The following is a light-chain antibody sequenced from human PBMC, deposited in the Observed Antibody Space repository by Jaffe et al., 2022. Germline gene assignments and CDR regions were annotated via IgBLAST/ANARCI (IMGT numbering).Light chain of an antibody. CDR3: QQRTNWPPTWT. CDR1: QSINNY. Sequence: ENVLTQSPATLSLSPGERAILSCRASQSINNYLAWYQQKPGQAPRLLIYDVSNRATGIPARFSGSGSGTDFTLTISSLEPEDFAVYYCQQRTNWPPTWTFGQGTKVEI. V-gene: IGKV3-11*01. J-gene: IGKJ1*01. CDR2: DVS.